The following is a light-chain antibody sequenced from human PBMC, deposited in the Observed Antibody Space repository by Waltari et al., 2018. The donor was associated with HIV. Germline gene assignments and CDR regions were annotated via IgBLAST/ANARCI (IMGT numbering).Light chain of an antibody. CDR2: DAS. J-gene: IGKJ2*01. CDR1: QDISNH. CDR3: QQYDNLPLRYT. Sequence: DIQMTQSPSSLSASVGDRVTITCQANQDISNHLNWYQQKPGKAPKLLIYDASNLETGVPSRFSGRGSGTDFTFTINSLQPEDIATYYCQQYDNLPLRYTFGQGTKLEIK. V-gene: IGKV1-33*01.